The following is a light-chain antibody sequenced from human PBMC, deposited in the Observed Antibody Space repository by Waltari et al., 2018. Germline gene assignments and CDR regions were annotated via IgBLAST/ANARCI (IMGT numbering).Light chain of an antibody. CDR2: AAS. J-gene: IGKJ2*03. Sequence: IQMTQSPSALSASVGDRVTITSRASQNIYSNLAWYQQKPGKAPKLLIYAASSLQSGIPSRFSGSGSGTDFTLTISSLQPEDSAAYYCQHYYDNPYSFGQGTKVEIK. V-gene: IGKV1-6*01. CDR3: QHYYDNPYS. CDR1: QNIYSN.